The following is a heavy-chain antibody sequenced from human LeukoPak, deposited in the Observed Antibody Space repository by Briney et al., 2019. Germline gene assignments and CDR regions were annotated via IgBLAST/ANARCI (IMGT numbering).Heavy chain of an antibody. CDR2: IIPIFGTA. D-gene: IGHD2-2*01. V-gene: IGHV1-69*13. CDR3: ATGNIVVVPAAIHDYYYGMDV. CDR1: GGTFSSYA. J-gene: IGHJ6*02. Sequence: SVKVSCKASGGTFSSYAISWVRQAPGQGLEWMGGIIPIFGTANYAQKFQGRVTITADESTSTAYMEPSSLRSEDTAVYYCATGNIVVVPAAIHDYYYGMDVWGQGTTVTVSS.